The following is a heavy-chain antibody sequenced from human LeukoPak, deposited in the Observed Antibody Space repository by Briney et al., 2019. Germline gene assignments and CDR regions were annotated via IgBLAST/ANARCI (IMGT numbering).Heavy chain of an antibody. V-gene: IGHV3-21*01. CDR2: ISGGSSYI. CDR1: GFTFSSNS. CDR3: ARGGSSSSGPSNY. D-gene: IGHD6-6*01. Sequence: GSLRLSCAASGFTFSSNSMTWVRQAPGKGLEWVSSISGGSSYIYYADSVKGRFTISRDNAKNSLYLQMNSLRAEDTAVYYCARGGSSSSGPSNYWGQGTLVTVSS. J-gene: IGHJ4*02.